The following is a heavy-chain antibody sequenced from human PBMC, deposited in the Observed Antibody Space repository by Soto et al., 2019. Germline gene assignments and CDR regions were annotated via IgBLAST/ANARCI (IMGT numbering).Heavy chain of an antibody. CDR3: ARVISSRDEYFDY. CDR2: IYTSGGT. J-gene: IGHJ4*02. V-gene: IGHV4-4*07. Sequence: SSETLSLTCTVSGGSISSYYWSWIRQPAGKGLEWIGRIYTSGGTNYNPSLKSRVTMSVDTSKNQFSLNLTSVTAADTAVYYCARVISSRDEYFDYWGQGTVVTVSS. D-gene: IGHD2-2*01. CDR1: GGSISSYY.